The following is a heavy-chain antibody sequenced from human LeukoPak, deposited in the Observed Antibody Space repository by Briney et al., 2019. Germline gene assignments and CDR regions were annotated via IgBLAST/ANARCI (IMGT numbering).Heavy chain of an antibody. CDR3: ARAHGGITGTTPTPGNNWFDP. D-gene: IGHD1-7*01. CDR1: GGTFSSYA. J-gene: IGHJ5*02. CDR2: IIPIFGTA. Sequence: ASVKVSCKASGGTFSSYAISWVRQAPGQGLEWMGRIIPIFGTANYAQKFQGRVTITTDESTSTAYMELSSLRSEDTAVYYCARAHGGITGTTPTPGNNWFDPWGQGTLVTVSS. V-gene: IGHV1-69*05.